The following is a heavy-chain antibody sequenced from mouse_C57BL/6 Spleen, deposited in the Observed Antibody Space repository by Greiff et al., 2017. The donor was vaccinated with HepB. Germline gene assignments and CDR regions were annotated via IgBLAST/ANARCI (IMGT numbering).Heavy chain of an antibody. Sequence: VKLQESGAELARPGASVKLSCKASGYTFTSYGISWVKQRTGQGLEWIGEIYPRSGNTYYNEKFKGKATLTADKSSSTAYMELRSLTSEDSAVYFCARRGDYDYDEYFDVWGTGTTVTVSS. CDR1: GYTFTSYG. J-gene: IGHJ1*03. V-gene: IGHV1-81*01. CDR3: ARRGDYDYDEYFDV. D-gene: IGHD2-4*01. CDR2: IYPRSGNT.